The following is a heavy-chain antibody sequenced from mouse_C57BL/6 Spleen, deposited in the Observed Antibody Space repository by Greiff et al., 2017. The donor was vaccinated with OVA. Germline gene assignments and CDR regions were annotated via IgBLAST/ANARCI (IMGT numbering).Heavy chain of an antibody. CDR1: GYTFTDYE. Sequence: QVQLQQSGAELVRPGASVTLSCKASGYTFTDYEMHWVKQTPVHGLEWIGAIDPETGGTAYNQKFKGKAILTADKSSSTAYLELSSLTSEDSAVYYCTRRGLRPLYALDYWGQGTSVTVSS. D-gene: IGHD2-4*01. V-gene: IGHV1-15*01. CDR2: IDPETGGT. CDR3: TRRGLRPLYALDY. J-gene: IGHJ4*01.